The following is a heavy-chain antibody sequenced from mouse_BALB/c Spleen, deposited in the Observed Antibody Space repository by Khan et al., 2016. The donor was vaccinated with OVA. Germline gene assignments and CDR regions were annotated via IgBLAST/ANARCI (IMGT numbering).Heavy chain of an antibody. CDR3: ARSFHYGSSTWFAY. CDR1: VYPLTSYW. Sequence: QVQLKESGAELVKPGASVKLSCTASVYPLTSYWLHWVKQRPGQGLEWIGEIDPSDSYTNYNQKFKGKATLTLDKSSSTTYMQLSSLTSEDSAVYYCARSFHYGSSTWFAYWGQGTLVTVSA. CDR2: IDPSDSYT. V-gene: IGHV1-69*02. J-gene: IGHJ3*01. D-gene: IGHD1-1*01.